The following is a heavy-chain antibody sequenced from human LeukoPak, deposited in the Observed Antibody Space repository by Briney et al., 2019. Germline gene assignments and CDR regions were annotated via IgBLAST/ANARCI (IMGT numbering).Heavy chain of an antibody. V-gene: IGHV4-59*01. D-gene: IGHD3-22*01. CDR2: IYYSGST. CDR1: GGSISSYY. CDR3: ARAGSSAYLIDY. Sequence: SETLSLTCTVSGGSISSYYWSWIRQPPGKGLEWIGYIYYSGSTNYNPSLKSRVTISVDTSKNQFSLKLTSVTAADTAVYYCARAGSSAYLIDYWGQGALVTVSS. J-gene: IGHJ4*02.